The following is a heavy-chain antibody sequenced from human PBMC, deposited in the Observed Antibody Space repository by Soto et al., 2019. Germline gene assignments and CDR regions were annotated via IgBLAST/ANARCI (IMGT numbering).Heavy chain of an antibody. J-gene: IGHJ6*02. CDR3: AKGEYYYGSGSPYYGMDV. Sequence: GGSLSLSCAASGFTFSNYGMHWVRQAPGKGLEWVAVISYDGSNKYYADSVKGRFTISRDSSKNTLFLEMNSLRAEDTAVYYCAKGEYYYGSGSPYYGMDVWGQGTTVTVSS. CDR1: GFTFSNYG. V-gene: IGHV3-30*18. D-gene: IGHD3-10*01. CDR2: ISYDGSNK.